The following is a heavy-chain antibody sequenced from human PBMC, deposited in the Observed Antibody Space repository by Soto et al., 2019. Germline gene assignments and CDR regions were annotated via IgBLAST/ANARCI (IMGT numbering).Heavy chain of an antibody. CDR3: VRGDCDCYDGHGYLDRY. Sequence: AGKGLEWLSRMNMDGPRISYVDSVKVRCTISRDNAKNTFYMEMNSARVEYTAVYYCVRGDCDCYDGHGYLDRYCGQGSLVTVSS. J-gene: IGHJ4*01. D-gene: IGHD2-21*01. V-gene: IGHV3-74*01. CDR2: MNMDGPRI.